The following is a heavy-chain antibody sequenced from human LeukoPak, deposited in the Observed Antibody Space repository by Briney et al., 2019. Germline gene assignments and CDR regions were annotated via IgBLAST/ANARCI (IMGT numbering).Heavy chain of an antibody. Sequence: GASVKVSCKASGYTFTSYGISWVRQAPGQGLEWMGWISAYNGNANYAQKLQGRVTMTRDTSISTAYMELSRLRSDDTAVYYCARKLDYWGQGTLVTVSS. CDR2: ISAYNGNA. CDR3: ARKLDY. CDR1: GYTFTSYG. V-gene: IGHV1-18*01. J-gene: IGHJ4*02.